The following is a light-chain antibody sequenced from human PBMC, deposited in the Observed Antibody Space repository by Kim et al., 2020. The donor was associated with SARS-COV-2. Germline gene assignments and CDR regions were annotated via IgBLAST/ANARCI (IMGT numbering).Light chain of an antibody. Sequence: EIVLTQSPATLSLSPGERATLSCRASQSVSSYLAWYHQKPGQAPRLLIYDASNRTTGIPARFSGSGSGTAFTLPISSLEPEDFAVYYCQQRNNNPPGTFGPGTKVDIK. V-gene: IGKV3-11*01. J-gene: IGKJ3*01. CDR3: QQRNNNPPGT. CDR2: DAS. CDR1: QSVSSY.